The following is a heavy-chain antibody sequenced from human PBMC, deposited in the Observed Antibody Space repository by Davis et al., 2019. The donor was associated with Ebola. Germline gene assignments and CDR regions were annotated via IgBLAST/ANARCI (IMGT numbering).Heavy chain of an antibody. J-gene: IGHJ3*02. D-gene: IGHD4-17*01. V-gene: IGHV4-59*08. CDR2: IYYSGST. CDR3: ARRYGTAFDI. CDR1: GGSIRGYY. Sequence: MPSETLSLTCTVSGGSIRGYYWSWIRQPPGKGLEWIGDIYYSGSTNYNLSLKSRVTISVDTSKNQFSLKLSSVTAADTAVYYCARRYGTAFDIWGQGTMVTVSS.